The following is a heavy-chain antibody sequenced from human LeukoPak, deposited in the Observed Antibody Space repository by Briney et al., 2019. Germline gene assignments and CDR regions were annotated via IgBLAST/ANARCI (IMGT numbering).Heavy chain of an antibody. CDR1: GGSISSSSYY. CDR3: ARHSDRPGFHYYDSSGNDY. CDR2: IYYSGST. J-gene: IGHJ4*02. Sequence: SETLSLTCTVSGGSISSSSYYWGWIRQPPGKGLEWIGSIYYSGSTYYNPSLKSRVTISVDTSKNQFSLKLSSVTAADTAVYYCARHSDRPGFHYYDSSGNDYWGQGTLVTVSS. V-gene: IGHV4-39*01. D-gene: IGHD3-22*01.